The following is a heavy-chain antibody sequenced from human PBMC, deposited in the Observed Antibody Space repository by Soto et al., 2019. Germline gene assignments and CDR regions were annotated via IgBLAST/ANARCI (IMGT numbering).Heavy chain of an antibody. J-gene: IGHJ4*02. Sequence: QITLKESGPTLVKPTQTLTLTCTFSGFSLSTSGVGVGWIRQPPGKALEWLALLYWDDDKRYSPSLKSRLTITKDTAKTPGVLTMPNMDPVDTATYYCSHIRMSSGHDYWGQGTLVTVSS. CDR3: SHIRMSSGHDY. CDR2: LYWDDDK. D-gene: IGHD6-19*01. CDR1: GFSLSTSGVG. V-gene: IGHV2-5*02.